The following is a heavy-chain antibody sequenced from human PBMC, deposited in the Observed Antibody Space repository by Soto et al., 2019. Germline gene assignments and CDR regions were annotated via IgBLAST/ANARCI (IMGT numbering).Heavy chain of an antibody. D-gene: IGHD6-19*01. CDR3: ARVNGYSSGWFDY. CDR1: GFTFTSYG. Sequence: EVQLLESGGGLVQPGGSLRLSCAASGFTFTSYGMSWVCQAPGKGLEWVSAISGSGGSTYYADSVKGRFTISRDNSKNTLYLQMNSLRAEDTAVYYCARVNGYSSGWFDYWGQGTLVTVSS. V-gene: IGHV3-23*01. CDR2: ISGSGGST. J-gene: IGHJ4*02.